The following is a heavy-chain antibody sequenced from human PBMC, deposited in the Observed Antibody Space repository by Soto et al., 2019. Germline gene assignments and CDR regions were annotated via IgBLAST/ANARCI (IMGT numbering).Heavy chain of an antibody. CDR3: ARMKLASLDH. V-gene: IGHV1-69*09. CDR1: GVPFNSYG. CDR2: INPASQLR. J-gene: IGHJ4*02. Sequence: QVVLLQSGTELKRPGSSVKVSCKASGVPFNSYGFAWVRQAPGRGLAWVGRINPASQLRNYEQSLQGRVTITSVTSTITAYMELSGLTSEDTAVYYCARMKLASLDHWGQGTLVTVSS.